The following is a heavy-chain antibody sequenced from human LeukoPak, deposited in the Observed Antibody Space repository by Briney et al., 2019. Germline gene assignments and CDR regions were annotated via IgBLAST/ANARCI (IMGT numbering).Heavy chain of an antibody. Sequence: GGSLRLSCAASGFTFSSYAMHWVRQAPGKGPEYVSAISSNGGSTYYANSVRGRFTISRDNSKNTLYLRMGSLRAEDMAVYYCARSEVVVAFRLDYWGQGTLVTVSS. CDR1: GFTFSSYA. V-gene: IGHV3-64*01. CDR2: ISSNGGST. D-gene: IGHD2-15*01. CDR3: ARSEVVVAFRLDY. J-gene: IGHJ4*02.